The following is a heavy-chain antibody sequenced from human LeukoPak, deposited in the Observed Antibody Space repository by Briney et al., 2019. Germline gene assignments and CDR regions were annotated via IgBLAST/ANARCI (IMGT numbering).Heavy chain of an antibody. J-gene: IGHJ4*02. CDR2: INVEGNYI. D-gene: IGHD3-22*01. CDR1: GFTFSNYV. Sequence: PGGSLRLSCAASGFTFSNYVMSWVRQAPGKGLEWVARINVEGNYIDYAESVKGRFTISRDSAKNTLYLQMNSLRAEDTAVYSCARDLTGPYDHWGQGTLVTVSS. V-gene: IGHV3-74*01. CDR3: ARDLTGPYDH.